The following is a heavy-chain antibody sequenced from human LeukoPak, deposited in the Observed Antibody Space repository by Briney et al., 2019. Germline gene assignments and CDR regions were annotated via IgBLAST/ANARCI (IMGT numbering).Heavy chain of an antibody. J-gene: IGHJ4*02. V-gene: IGHV4-39*01. CDR3: ARLYGYNFAVSRKYFDY. D-gene: IGHD5-24*01. CDR2: IYHSGTT. Sequence: PSETLSLTCTVSGGSINNGDYYWGWIRQPPGKGREWIGSIYHSGTTYYNPSLESRVTISVDTSKKQFSLRLSSVTAADTAVYYCARLYGYNFAVSRKYFDYWGQGTLVTVSS. CDR1: GGSINNGDYY.